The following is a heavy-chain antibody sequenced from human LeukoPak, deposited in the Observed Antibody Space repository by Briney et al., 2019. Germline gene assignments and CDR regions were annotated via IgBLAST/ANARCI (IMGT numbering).Heavy chain of an antibody. CDR3: ARVFRGYQVSSGYYYVTGEDY. CDR2: ISAYNGNT. Sequence: GASVKVSCKASGYTFTSYGISWVRQAPGQGLEWMGWISAYNGNTNYAQKLQGRVTTTTDTSTSTAYMELRSLRSDDTAVYYCARVFRGYQVSSGYYYVTGEDYWGQGTLVTVSS. CDR1: GYTFTSYG. V-gene: IGHV1-18*01. J-gene: IGHJ4*02. D-gene: IGHD3-22*01.